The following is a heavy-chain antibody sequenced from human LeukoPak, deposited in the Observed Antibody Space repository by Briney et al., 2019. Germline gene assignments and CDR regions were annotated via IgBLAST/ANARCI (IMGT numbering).Heavy chain of an antibody. J-gene: IGHJ4*02. CDR2: IRYDGSNK. CDR1: VHPFSSHR. V-gene: IGHV3-30*02. CDR3: VRDFQNY. Sequence: HPGGSLRLSCAASVHPFSSHRMQSARQARGKGLEWVAFIRYDGSNKYYADSVKGRFTISRDNSKNSLYLQMNSLRAEDTAVYYCVRDFQNYWGQRTLVTVST.